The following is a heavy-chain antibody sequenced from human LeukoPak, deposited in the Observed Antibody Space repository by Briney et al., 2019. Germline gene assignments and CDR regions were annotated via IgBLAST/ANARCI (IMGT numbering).Heavy chain of an antibody. V-gene: IGHV3-49*03. J-gene: IGHJ4*02. CDR3: TREQVGATENFDY. Sequence: GGSLRLSCTASGFTFGDYAMSWFRQAPGKGLEWVGFIRSKAYGGTTEYAASVKGRFTISRDDSKRIAYLQMNSLKTEDTAVYYCTREQVGATENFDYWGQGTLVTVSS. CDR1: GFTFGDYA. D-gene: IGHD1-26*01. CDR2: IRSKAYGGTT.